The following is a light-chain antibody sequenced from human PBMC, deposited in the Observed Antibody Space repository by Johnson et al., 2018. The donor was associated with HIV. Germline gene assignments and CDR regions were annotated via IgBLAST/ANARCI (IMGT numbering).Light chain of an antibody. V-gene: IGLV1-51*01. Sequence: QSVLTQPPSVSAAPGQKVTISCSGSSSNIGNNYVSWYQQLPGTAPKLLIYDNNKRPSGFPDPFSGSHSATSAPLSLTGLQTGDEADYYCGTGDSSLRVGFFGTGTKFTVL. CDR2: DNN. CDR3: GTGDSSLRVGF. J-gene: IGLJ1*01. CDR1: SSNIGNNY.